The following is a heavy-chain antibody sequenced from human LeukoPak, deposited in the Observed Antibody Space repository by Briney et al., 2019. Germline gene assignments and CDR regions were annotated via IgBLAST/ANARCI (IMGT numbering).Heavy chain of an antibody. CDR2: INDSGSN. D-gene: IGHD3-22*01. CDR1: GASLSGFY. V-gene: IGHV4-34*01. Sequence: SETLSLTCAVYGASLSGFYTSWVRHPPGKGLEWIGEINDSGSNKYNPSLKSRVTMSVDASKNEFSLKLRCVKAADTAVYYCARREGLLLHQVYNWFDPWGKGTLVSVFS. J-gene: IGHJ5*02. CDR3: ARREGLLLHQVYNWFDP.